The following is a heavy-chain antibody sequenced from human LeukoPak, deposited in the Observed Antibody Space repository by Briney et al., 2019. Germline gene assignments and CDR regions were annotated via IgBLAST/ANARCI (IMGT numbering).Heavy chain of an antibody. CDR1: GGTFSSYA. J-gene: IGHJ6*02. Sequence: SVKVSCKASGGTFSSYAISWVRQAPGQGLEWVGRIIPILGIANYAQKFQGRVTITADKSTSTAYMELSSLRSEDTAVYYCARDSAAYGDDYYYYGMDVWGQGTTVTVSS. CDR3: ARDSAAYGDDYYYYGMDV. CDR2: IIPILGIA. V-gene: IGHV1-69*04. D-gene: IGHD4-17*01.